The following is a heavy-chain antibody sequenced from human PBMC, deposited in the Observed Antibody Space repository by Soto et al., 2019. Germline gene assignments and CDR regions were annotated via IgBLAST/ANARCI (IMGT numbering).Heavy chain of an antibody. D-gene: IGHD5-18*01. J-gene: IGHJ4*02. Sequence: QVQLVQSGAEVKKPESSVKVSCKAPGGTFSTYAISWVRQAPGQGLEWMGGIIPMFGTANYAQRFQDRVTFTADESTNTVYMELSSRRSEDTAVYFCASGIQLWLRRINNGYSGWGQGTLVTVSS. CDR2: IIPMFGTA. V-gene: IGHV1-69*12. CDR3: ASGIQLWLRRINNGYSG. CDR1: GGTFSTYA.